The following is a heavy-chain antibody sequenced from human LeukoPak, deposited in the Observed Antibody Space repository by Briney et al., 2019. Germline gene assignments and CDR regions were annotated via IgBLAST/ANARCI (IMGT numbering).Heavy chain of an antibody. CDR3: AKKGGTSGSTDYFDS. CDR2: VSGDGKSK. J-gene: IGHJ4*02. D-gene: IGHD5-12*01. Sequence: GGSLRLSCAASGFTFSNYAVHWVRQAPDKGLEWVAVVSGDGKSKRYPDSVKGRFTISRDNSKNTLYLQMDSLSGDDTAVYYCAKKGGTSGSTDYFDSWGQGTLVTVSS. CDR1: GFTFSNYA. V-gene: IGHV3-30-3*02.